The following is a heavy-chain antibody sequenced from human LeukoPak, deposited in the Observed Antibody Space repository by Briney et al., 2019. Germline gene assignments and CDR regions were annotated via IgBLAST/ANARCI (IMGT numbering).Heavy chain of an antibody. Sequence: GGSLRLSCAASGFTFSSYAMSWLRQAPGKGLEWVSSISGSYGTTYYAGSVKGRFTISRDNSKNTLYLQMNSLRAEDTALYYCAKGNIAELPAAPYYWGQGTLVTVSS. CDR3: AKGNIAELPAAPYY. CDR1: GFTFSSYA. J-gene: IGHJ4*02. D-gene: IGHD2-2*01. V-gene: IGHV3-23*01. CDR2: ISGSYGTT.